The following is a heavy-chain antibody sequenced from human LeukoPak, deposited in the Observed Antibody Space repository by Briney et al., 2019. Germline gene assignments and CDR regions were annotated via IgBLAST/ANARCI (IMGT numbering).Heavy chain of an antibody. D-gene: IGHD3-3*01. V-gene: IGHV3-21*01. CDR3: ATERAIILFGAFDI. Sequence: KTGGSLRLSCAASGFTFSSYSMNWVRQAPGKGLEWVSSISSSSSYIYYADSVKGRFTISRDNAKSSLYLQMNSLRAEDTAVYYCATERAIILFGAFDIWGQGTMVTVSS. CDR1: GFTFSSYS. CDR2: ISSSSSYI. J-gene: IGHJ3*02.